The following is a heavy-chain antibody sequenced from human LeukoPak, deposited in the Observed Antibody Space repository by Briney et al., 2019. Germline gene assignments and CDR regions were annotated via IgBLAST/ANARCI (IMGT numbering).Heavy chain of an antibody. J-gene: IGHJ4*02. CDR2: IKRKADGGTT. Sequence: GGSLRLSCAASGFTFSSYSMNWVRQAPGKGLEWVGRIKRKADGGTTNYAAPVKGRFTISRNDSKNTLYLQMNSLKTEDTAVYYCTTDSRDGYNYGRHFDYWGQGTLVTVSS. CDR1: GFTFSSYS. D-gene: IGHD5-24*01. CDR3: TTDSRDGYNYGRHFDY. V-gene: IGHV3-15*01.